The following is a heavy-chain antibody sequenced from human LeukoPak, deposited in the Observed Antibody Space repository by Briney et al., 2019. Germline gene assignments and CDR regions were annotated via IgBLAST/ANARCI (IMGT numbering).Heavy chain of an antibody. V-gene: IGHV3-74*01. J-gene: IGHJ6*03. CDR1: GFTFSSYW. D-gene: IGHD3-3*01. CDR3: AKDGRDFWSGYPPGYMDV. CDR2: INGDGRNI. Sequence: PGGSLRLSCVASGFTFSSYWMHWVRQDPRKGLVWVSRINGDGRNINYADSVRGRFTISRDNAKNTLYLQMNSLRAEDTAVYYCAKDGRDFWSGYPPGYMDVWGKGTTVTVSS.